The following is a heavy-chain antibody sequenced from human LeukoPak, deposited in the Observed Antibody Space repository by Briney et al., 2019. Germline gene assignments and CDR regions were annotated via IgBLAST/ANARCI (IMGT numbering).Heavy chain of an antibody. D-gene: IGHD5-12*01. CDR2: IYHSGST. CDR3: ARRVKGGYEGWFDP. J-gene: IGHJ5*02. Sequence: PSETLSLTCAVSGYSISRGYYWGWIRQPPGKGLEWIGSIYHSGSTYYNPSLKSRVTISVDTSKNQFSLKLSSVTAADTAVCYCARRVKGGYEGWFDPWGQGTLVTVSS. V-gene: IGHV4-38-2*01. CDR1: GYSISRGYY.